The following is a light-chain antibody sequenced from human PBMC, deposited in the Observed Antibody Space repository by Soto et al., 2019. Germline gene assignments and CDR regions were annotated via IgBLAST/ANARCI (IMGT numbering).Light chain of an antibody. CDR2: GAS. CDR3: QQYIRWPLT. Sequence: IVMTQSPATLSVSPGERAKFFCRASQSVSSNLAWYQQKPGQAPSLLIYGASTRATGTPARFSGSGSGTEFTLTISSLQSEDFAVYYCQQYIRWPLTFGGGTKVDI. J-gene: IGKJ4*01. CDR1: QSVSSN. V-gene: IGKV3-15*01.